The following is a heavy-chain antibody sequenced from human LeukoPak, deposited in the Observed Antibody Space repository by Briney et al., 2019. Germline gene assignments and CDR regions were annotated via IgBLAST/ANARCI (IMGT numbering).Heavy chain of an antibody. D-gene: IGHD1-26*01. J-gene: IGHJ4*02. CDR3: ARLGSIVGALGY. CDR1: GYTFNSYY. CDR2: INPSGGST. Sequence: ASVKVSCKASGYTFNSYYMHWVRQAPGQGLEWMGIINPSGGSTSYAQRFQGRVTMTRDTSTSTVYMELSSLRSEDTAVYYCARLGSIVGALGYWGQGTLVTVSS. V-gene: IGHV1-46*02.